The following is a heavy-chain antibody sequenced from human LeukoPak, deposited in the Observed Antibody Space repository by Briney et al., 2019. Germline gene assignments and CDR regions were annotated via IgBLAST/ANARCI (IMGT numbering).Heavy chain of an antibody. V-gene: IGHV1-18*01. CDR2: ISAYNGNT. J-gene: IGHJ4*02. D-gene: IGHD3-9*01. Sequence: ASVKVSCKASGYTFTSYGISWVRQAPGQGLERMGWISAYNGNTNYAQKLQGRVTMTADTSTSTAYMELRSLRSDDTAVYYCARGILTGYYFDYWGQGTLVTVSS. CDR3: ARGILTGYYFDY. CDR1: GYTFTSYG.